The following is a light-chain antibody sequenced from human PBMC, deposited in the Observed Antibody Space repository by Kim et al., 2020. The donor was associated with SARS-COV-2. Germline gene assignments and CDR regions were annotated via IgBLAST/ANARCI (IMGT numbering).Light chain of an antibody. Sequence: QSALTQPASVSGSPGQSITISCTAASSDVGTYNLVSWYQQHPGQAPKLILYEVDKRPSGVSNRFSGSKSGYTASLTISGLQAQDEADYHCCSFAGDTSFVTWVFGAGAQLTVL. CDR3: CSFAGDTSFVTWV. V-gene: IGLV2-23*02. CDR1: SSDVGTYNL. CDR2: EVD. J-gene: IGLJ3*02.